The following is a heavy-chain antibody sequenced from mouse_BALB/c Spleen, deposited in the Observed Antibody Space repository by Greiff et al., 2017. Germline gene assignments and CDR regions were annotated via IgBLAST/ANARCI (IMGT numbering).Heavy chain of an antibody. V-gene: IGHV5-9*03. J-gene: IGHJ2*01. D-gene: IGHD4-1*01. CDR1: GFTFSSYT. Sequence: EVKLMESGGGLVKPGGSLKLSCAASGFTFSSYTMSWVRQTPEKRLEWVATISSGGGNTYYPDSVKGRFTISRDNAKNNLYLQMSSLRSEDTALYYCARLGFDYWGQGTTLTVSS. CDR3: ARLGFDY. CDR2: ISSGGGNT.